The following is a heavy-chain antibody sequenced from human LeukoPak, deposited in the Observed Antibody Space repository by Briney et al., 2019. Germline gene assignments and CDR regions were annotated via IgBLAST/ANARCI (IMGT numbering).Heavy chain of an antibody. J-gene: IGHJ4*02. CDR3: ARDSPYGDYVYFDY. Sequence: ASVKVSCKASGGTFSSYAISWVRQAPGQGLEWMGWINPNSGGTNYAQKFQGRVTMTRDTSISTAYMELSRLRSDDTAVYYCARDSPYGDYVYFDYWGQGTLVTVSS. D-gene: IGHD4-17*01. CDR1: GGTFSSYA. V-gene: IGHV1-2*02. CDR2: INPNSGGT.